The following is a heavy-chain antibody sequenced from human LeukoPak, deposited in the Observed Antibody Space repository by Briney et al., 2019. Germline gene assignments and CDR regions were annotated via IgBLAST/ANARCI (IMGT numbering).Heavy chain of an antibody. CDR3: ARDAKNLYGGRRTYYYYYMDV. J-gene: IGHJ6*03. CDR1: GGTFSSYV. D-gene: IGHD4-23*01. Sequence: ASVKVSCKASGGTFSSYVISWVRQAPGQGLEWMGGIIPIFGTANYAQKFQGRVTITADESTSTAYMKLSSLRSEDTAVYYCARDAKNLYGGRRTYYYYYMDVWGKGTTVTISS. V-gene: IGHV1-69*01. CDR2: IIPIFGTA.